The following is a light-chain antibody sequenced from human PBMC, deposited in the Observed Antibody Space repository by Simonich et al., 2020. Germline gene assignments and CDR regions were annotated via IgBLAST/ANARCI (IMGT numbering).Light chain of an antibody. CDR3: MQSIQLPRIT. CDR2: EGS. J-gene: IGKJ5*01. Sequence: DIVMTQTPLSLSVTPGQPASISCKSSQSLLHRDGKTYLYWYLQKPGQSPQLLIYEGSNRCSGVPDRFSGSGSGTDFTLKISRVEAEDVGVYYCMQSIQLPRITFGQGTRLEIK. CDR1: QSLLHRDGKTY. V-gene: IGKV2D-29*02.